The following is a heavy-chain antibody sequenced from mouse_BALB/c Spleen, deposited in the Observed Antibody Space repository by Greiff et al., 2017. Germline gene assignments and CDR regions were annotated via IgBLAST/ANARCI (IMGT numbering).Heavy chain of an antibody. CDR3: ARLGRFAY. J-gene: IGHJ3*01. CDR1: GYTFTDYA. V-gene: IGHV1S137*01. Sequence: VQLQESGAELVRPGVSVKISCKGSGYTFTDYAMHWVKQSHAKSLEWIGVISTYYGDASYNQKFKGKATMTVDKSSSTAYMELARLTSEDSAIYYCARLGRFAYWGQGTLVTVSA. D-gene: IGHD4-1*01. CDR2: ISTYYGDA.